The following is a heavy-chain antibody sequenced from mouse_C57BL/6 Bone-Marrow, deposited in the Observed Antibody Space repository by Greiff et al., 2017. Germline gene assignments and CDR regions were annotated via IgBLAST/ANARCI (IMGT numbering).Heavy chain of an antibody. CDR2: ISNGGGST. Sequence: DVKLVESGGGLVQPGGSLKLSCAASGFTFSSYSMSWVRQTPEKRLEWVAYISNGGGSTYYPDTVKGRFAIARDNAKNTLYLQLSSLKSEDTAMYSCESGEVYNYYDAYLFDYWGQGTLVTVSA. V-gene: IGHV5-12-2*01. CDR1: GFTFSSYS. D-gene: IGHD1-1*01. J-gene: IGHJ3*01. CDR3: ESGEVYNYYDAYLFDY.